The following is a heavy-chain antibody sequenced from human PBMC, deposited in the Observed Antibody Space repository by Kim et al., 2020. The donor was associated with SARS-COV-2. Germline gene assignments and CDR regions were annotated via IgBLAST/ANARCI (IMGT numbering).Heavy chain of an antibody. Sequence: GGSLRLSCLASGFTFNNFAMTWVRQAPGKGLEWISMISDSGDSTYYADSVKGRFTISRDNSKSTLFLQMNSLRVDDAAIYYCAKRPTYNSVYYTPGGMDAWGQGTTVIVSS. J-gene: IGHJ6*02. D-gene: IGHD2-8*01. V-gene: IGHV3-23*01. CDR3: AKRPTYNSVYYTPGGMDA. CDR1: GFTFNNFA. CDR2: ISDSGDST.